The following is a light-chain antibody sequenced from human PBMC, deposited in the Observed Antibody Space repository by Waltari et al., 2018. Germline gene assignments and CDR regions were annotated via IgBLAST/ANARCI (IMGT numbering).Light chain of an antibody. CDR3: QHYVRLPAT. J-gene: IGKJ1*01. CDR1: QSVSRS. CDR2: VAS. Sequence: IVLTQSPGTLSLSPGERATLSCRASQSVSRSLAWDQQKPGQAPKLLIYVASTRATGIPDRFTGSGSGTDFSLTISSLEPEDFAIYFCQHYVRLPATFGQGTKVEIK. V-gene: IGKV3-20*01.